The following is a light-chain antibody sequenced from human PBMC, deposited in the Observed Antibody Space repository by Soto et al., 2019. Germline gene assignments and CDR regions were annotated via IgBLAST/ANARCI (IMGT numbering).Light chain of an antibody. CDR3: QQYGSSPRT. Sequence: EIVLTQSPGTLSLSPGERATLSCRARQSVSSSYLAWYQQKPGQAPRLLIYGASSRATGIPDRFSGSGSGTDFTLTISRLEPEAFAVYYCQQYGSSPRTFGQGTKVEIK. CDR2: GAS. V-gene: IGKV3-20*01. J-gene: IGKJ1*01. CDR1: QSVSSSY.